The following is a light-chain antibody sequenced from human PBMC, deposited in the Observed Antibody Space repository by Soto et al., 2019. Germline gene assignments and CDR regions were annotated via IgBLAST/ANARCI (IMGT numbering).Light chain of an antibody. CDR3: QQYNSYSPT. J-gene: IGKJ1*01. Sequence: DSPLTHSPSTLSAPILDRVPIXLPASQSISSWLAWYQQKPGKAPKLLIYDASSLESGVPSRFSGSGSGTEFTLTISSLQPDDFATYYCQQYNSYSPTFGQGTKVDI. CDR1: QSISSW. CDR2: DAS. V-gene: IGKV1-5*01.